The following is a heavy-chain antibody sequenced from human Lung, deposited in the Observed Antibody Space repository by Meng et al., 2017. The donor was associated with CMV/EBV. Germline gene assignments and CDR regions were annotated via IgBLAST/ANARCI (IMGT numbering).Heavy chain of an antibody. Sequence: GGSLRLSCAASGFTLSRYDIHWARQATGKGLEWVSGIGSRGDTHYADPVKGRFTISRENAKNSVYLQVNSVRAGDTAVYYCGRKIPVSGMDVWGQGTTVTVSS. V-gene: IGHV3-13*01. CDR3: GRKIPVSGMDV. CDR2: IGSRGDT. J-gene: IGHJ6*02. CDR1: GFTLSRYD. D-gene: IGHD1-26*01.